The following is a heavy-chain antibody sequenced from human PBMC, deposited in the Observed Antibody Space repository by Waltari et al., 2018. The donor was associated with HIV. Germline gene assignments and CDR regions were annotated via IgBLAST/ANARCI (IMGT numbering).Heavy chain of an antibody. CDR3: VRGNYSDPTIIGGTPDV. CDR1: GFTFSSPS. D-gene: IGHD3-22*01. J-gene: IGHJ4*02. Sequence: EVDLVESGGGLVKPGGSLTLPSVASGFTFSSPSILWVRPAPGKGLQWVSSVSSPGIYTYYAASVKGRFTISRDDAKKSVSLQMNSLRVDDSATYFCVRGNYSDPTIIGGTPDVWGQGTRLVVSS. CDR2: VSSPGIYT. V-gene: IGHV3-21*01.